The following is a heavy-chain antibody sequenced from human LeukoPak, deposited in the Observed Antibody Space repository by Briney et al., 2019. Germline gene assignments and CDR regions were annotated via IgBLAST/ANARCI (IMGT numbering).Heavy chain of an antibody. J-gene: IGHJ3*02. V-gene: IGHV1-2*02. CDR2: INTERGDT. CDR3: ASDSRRYSSSSADAFDI. D-gene: IGHD6-6*01. CDR1: GYTLTDNH. Sequence: ASVKVSCKASGYTLTDNHLHWVRQAPGQGIEWMGWINTERGDTKYAQRFQGRVTMTRDTSISTGYMEVSRLRSDDTAVYYCASDSRRYSSSSADAFDIWGQGTMVTVSS.